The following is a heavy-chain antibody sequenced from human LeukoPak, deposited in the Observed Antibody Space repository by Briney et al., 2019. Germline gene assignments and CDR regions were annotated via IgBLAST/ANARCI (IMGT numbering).Heavy chain of an antibody. Sequence: PSETLSLTCTVSGGSISNNYWTWIRQPPGKGLEWIGYFYNSGSTNYNPSLKSRVTISVDTSKNQFSLKLSSVTAADTAVYYCARGGEGGYVGGYWFDPWGQGTLVTVSS. V-gene: IGHV4-59*01. CDR1: GGSISNNY. CDR2: FYNSGST. CDR3: ARGGEGGYVGGYWFDP. D-gene: IGHD5-12*01. J-gene: IGHJ5*02.